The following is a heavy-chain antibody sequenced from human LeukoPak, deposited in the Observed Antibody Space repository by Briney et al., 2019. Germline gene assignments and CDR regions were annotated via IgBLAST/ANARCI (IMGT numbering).Heavy chain of an antibody. CDR3: ARDITDIVVVPAARGDNWFDP. V-gene: IGHV3-20*04. CDR1: GFTFDDYG. CDR2: INWNGGST. Sequence: GGSLRLSCAASGFTFDDYGMSWVRQAPGKGLEWVSGINWNGGSTGYADSVKGRFTISRDNAKNSLYLQMNSLRAEDTALYYCARDITDIVVVPAARGDNWFDPWGQGTLVTVSS. D-gene: IGHD2-2*01. J-gene: IGHJ5*02.